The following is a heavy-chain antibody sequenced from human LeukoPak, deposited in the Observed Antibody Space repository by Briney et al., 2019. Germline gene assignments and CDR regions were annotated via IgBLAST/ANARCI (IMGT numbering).Heavy chain of an antibody. CDR3: AKDRTVGASYWYFDL. D-gene: IGHD1-26*01. J-gene: IGHJ2*01. CDR1: GFTFSSYG. Sequence: GGSLRLSCAASGFTFSSYGMHWVRQAPGKGLEWVAVIWYDGSNKYYADSVKGRFTISRDDSKNTLYLQMNTLRAEDTAIYYCAKDRTVGASYWYFDLWGRGTLVTVSS. CDR2: IWYDGSNK. V-gene: IGHV3-33*06.